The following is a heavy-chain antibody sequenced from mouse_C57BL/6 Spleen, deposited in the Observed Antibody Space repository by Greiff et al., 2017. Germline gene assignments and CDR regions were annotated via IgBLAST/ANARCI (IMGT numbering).Heavy chain of an antibody. CDR2: ISYSGST. J-gene: IGHJ2*01. CDR1: GYSITSGYD. V-gene: IGHV3-1*01. CDR3: ARAGDYFDY. Sequence: EVKLVESGPGMVKPSQSLSLTCTVTGYSITSGYDWHWIRHFPGNKLEWMGYISYSGSTNYNPSLKSRISITHDTSKNHVYMKLNSVTTEDTATYYCARAGDYFDYWGQGTTLTVSS.